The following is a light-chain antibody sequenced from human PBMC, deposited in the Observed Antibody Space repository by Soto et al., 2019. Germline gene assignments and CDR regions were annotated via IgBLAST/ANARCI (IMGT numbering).Light chain of an antibody. J-gene: IGKJ2*01. CDR3: QQYDNLPYP. V-gene: IGKV1-33*01. CDR2: DAS. Sequence: DIQMTQSPSSLSASVGDRVTITCQASQDISNYLNWYQQKPGKAPKLLIYDASNLETGVPSRFSGSGSATDFTFTISSLQPEDIATYYCQQYDNLPYPFGQVTKVDIK. CDR1: QDISNY.